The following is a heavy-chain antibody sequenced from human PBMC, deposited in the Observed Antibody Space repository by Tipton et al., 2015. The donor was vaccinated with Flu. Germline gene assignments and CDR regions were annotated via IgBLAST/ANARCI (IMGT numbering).Heavy chain of an antibody. V-gene: IGHV4-34*01. D-gene: IGHD7-27*01. Sequence: TLSLTCAVYGGSFSGYYWSWIRQPPGKGLEWIGEINHSGSTNYNPSLKSRVTISVDTSKNQFSLKLSPVTAADTAVYYCARGWGYPFDYWGQGTLVTVSS. CDR1: GGSFSGYY. J-gene: IGHJ4*02. CDR2: INHSGST. CDR3: ARGWGYPFDY.